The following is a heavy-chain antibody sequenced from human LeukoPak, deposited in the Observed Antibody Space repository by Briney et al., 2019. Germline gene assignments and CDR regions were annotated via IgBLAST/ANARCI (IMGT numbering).Heavy chain of an antibody. CDR1: GYTFTSYG. Sequence: ASVKVSCKASGYTFTSYGISWVRQAPGQGLEWMGWISAYNGNTNYAQKLQGRVTMTTDTSTSTAYMELRSLRSDDPAVYYCASLVGYCSSTSCLGNWFDPWGQGTLVTVSS. CDR3: ASLVGYCSSTSCLGNWFDP. CDR2: ISAYNGNT. D-gene: IGHD2-2*01. J-gene: IGHJ5*02. V-gene: IGHV1-18*01.